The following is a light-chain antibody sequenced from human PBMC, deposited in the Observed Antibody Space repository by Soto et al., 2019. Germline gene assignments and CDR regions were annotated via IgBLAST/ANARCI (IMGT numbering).Light chain of an antibody. CDR3: QQYNSYSPT. J-gene: IGKJ1*01. Sequence: DIQMTQSPSTLSASVGGRLTTTCRASQSISVWLAWYQQKAGKAPNLLIYKASRLESGVPSRFSGSGSETEFTLTISGLQPGDSATYYCQQYNSYSPTFGQGTKVDIK. V-gene: IGKV1-5*03. CDR1: QSISVW. CDR2: KAS.